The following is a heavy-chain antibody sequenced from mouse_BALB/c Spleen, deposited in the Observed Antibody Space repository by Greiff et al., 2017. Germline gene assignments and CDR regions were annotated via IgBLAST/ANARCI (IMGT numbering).Heavy chain of an antibody. CDR2: ISSGSSTI. CDR3: ASGGTGTLYYFDY. D-gene: IGHD4-1*01. Sequence: EVKLMESGGGLVQPGGSRKLSCAASGFTFSSFGMHWVRQAPEKGLEWVAYISSGSSTIYYADTVKGRFTISRDNPKNTLFLQMTSLRSEDTAMYYCASGGTGTLYYFDYWGQGTTLTVSS. CDR1: GFTFSSFG. J-gene: IGHJ2*01. V-gene: IGHV5-17*02.